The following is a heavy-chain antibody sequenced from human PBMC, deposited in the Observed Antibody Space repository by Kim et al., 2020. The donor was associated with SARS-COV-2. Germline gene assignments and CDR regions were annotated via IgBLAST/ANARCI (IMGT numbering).Heavy chain of an antibody. D-gene: IGHD5-12*01. CDR3: AKSGQFDY. CDR1: GFTFSNYA. J-gene: IGHJ4*02. Sequence: GGSLRLSCAASGFTFSNYAMSLVRQAQGKGLEWVSTISIGGDSTSYADSVKGRFTISGDNSKNTLSLHMNSLRPEDTALYYCAKSGQFDYWGQGILVTVS. V-gene: IGHV3-23*01. CDR2: ISIGGDST.